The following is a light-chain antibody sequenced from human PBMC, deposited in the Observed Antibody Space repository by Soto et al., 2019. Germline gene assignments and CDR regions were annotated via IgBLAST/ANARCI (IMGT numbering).Light chain of an antibody. CDR1: QSVSSSY. Sequence: EIVLTQSPGTLSLSPGERATLSCRASQSVSSSYLACYQQKPGQAPRLLIYGASSRATGIPDRFSGSGSGTNFTLTSSRLEPEDFAVYYCKHYGSSLWTFGQGTKVEIK. V-gene: IGKV3-20*01. CDR2: GAS. CDR3: KHYGSSLWT. J-gene: IGKJ1*01.